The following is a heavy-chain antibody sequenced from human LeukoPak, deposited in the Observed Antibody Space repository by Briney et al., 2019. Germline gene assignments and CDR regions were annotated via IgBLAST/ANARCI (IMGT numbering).Heavy chain of an antibody. Sequence: MAGGSLRLSCAASGFTFSSYSMTWVRQAPVKGLEWVSSISSSSSYIYYADSVKGRFTISRDNAKNSLYLQMNSLRAEDTAVYYCARGVVVPAAISWGQGTLVTVSS. V-gene: IGHV3-21*01. CDR2: ISSSSSYI. J-gene: IGHJ4*02. CDR1: GFTFSSYS. CDR3: ARGVVVPAAIS. D-gene: IGHD2-2*01.